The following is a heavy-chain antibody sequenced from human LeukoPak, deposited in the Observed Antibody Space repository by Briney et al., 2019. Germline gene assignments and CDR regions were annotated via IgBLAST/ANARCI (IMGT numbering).Heavy chain of an antibody. Sequence: GGSLRLSCAASGFTFSTTWVSWGRHAPGKGLEWIGRIKSNPDGGTTESAAPVKGRFTISRDDSKNTLYLQMNSLKPEDTGVYYCTTIRYGDYPGSWGQGTLITVSS. V-gene: IGHV3-15*01. CDR1: GFTFSTTW. CDR2: IKSNPDGGTT. D-gene: IGHD4-17*01. CDR3: TTIRYGDYPGS. J-gene: IGHJ5*02.